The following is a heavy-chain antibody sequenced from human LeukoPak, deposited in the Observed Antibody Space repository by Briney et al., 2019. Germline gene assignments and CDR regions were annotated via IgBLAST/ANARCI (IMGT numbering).Heavy chain of an antibody. J-gene: IGHJ4*02. D-gene: IGHD3-10*01. CDR2: IDWNDDK. Sequence: SGPALVKPTQTRTLTCTFSGFSLSTSGMRVSWIRQPPAKALEWLPRIDWNDDKYYSTSLKTRLTISKDTSKNQVVLTITNMDPVDTATYYCARILGFGVSYFDYWGQGTLVTVSS. V-gene: IGHV2-70*04. CDR3: ARILGFGVSYFDY. CDR1: GFSLSTSGMR.